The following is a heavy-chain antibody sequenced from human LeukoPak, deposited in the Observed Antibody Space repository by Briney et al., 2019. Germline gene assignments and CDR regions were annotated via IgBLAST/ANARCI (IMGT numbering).Heavy chain of an antibody. J-gene: IGHJ4*02. CDR2: ISGSGGST. Sequence: PGGSLRLSCAASGFTFSSYAMSWVRQAPGKGLEWVSAISGSGGSTYYADSVKGRFTISRDNSKNTLYLQMNSLRAEDTAVYYCANFCSSTSCYDYWGQGTLVTVSS. CDR1: GFTFSSYA. D-gene: IGHD2-2*01. CDR3: ANFCSSTSCYDY. V-gene: IGHV3-23*01.